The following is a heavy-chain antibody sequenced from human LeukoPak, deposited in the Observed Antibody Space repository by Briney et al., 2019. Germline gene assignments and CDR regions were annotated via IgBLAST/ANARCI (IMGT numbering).Heavy chain of an antibody. CDR2: IYYSGST. CDR1: GGSISSYY. D-gene: IGHD3-3*01. V-gene: IGHV4-59*01. Sequence: PSETLSLTCTVSGGSISSYYWSWIRQPPGKGLEWIGYIYYSGSTNYNPSLKSRVTISVDTSKNQFSLKLSSVTAADTAVYYCARVVWYYDFWSGYPKGYYYMDVWGKGTTVTVSS. CDR3: ARVVWYYDFWSGYPKGYYYMDV. J-gene: IGHJ6*03.